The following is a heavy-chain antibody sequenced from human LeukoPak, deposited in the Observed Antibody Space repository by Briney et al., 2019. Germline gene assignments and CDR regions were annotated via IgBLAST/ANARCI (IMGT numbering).Heavy chain of an antibody. CDR1: GDSVSSNSAA. Sequence: SQTLSLTCAISGDSVSSNSAAWNWIRQSPSRGLEWLGRTYYRSRWYNDYAVSVKSRITINPDTSKNQFSLQLNSVTPEDTAVYYCARSKEAQRWLQPPDYWGQGTLVTVSS. V-gene: IGHV6-1*01. CDR3: ARSKEAQRWLQPPDY. J-gene: IGHJ4*02. D-gene: IGHD5-24*01. CDR2: TYYRSRWYN.